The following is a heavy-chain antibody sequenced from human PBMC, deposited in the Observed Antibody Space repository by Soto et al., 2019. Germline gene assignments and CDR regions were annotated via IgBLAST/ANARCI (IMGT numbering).Heavy chain of an antibody. CDR3: ARQCRGVTCNWFAP. Sequence: SETLSLTCTVSSGSISSTIYSWDWIRQPPGKGLEWIGSIFYSGSTYYNPSLKSRVTISVDTSKNQFSLTLTSVTAADTAVYYCARQCRGVTCNWFAPWGQGTLVTVSP. D-gene: IGHD2-15*01. V-gene: IGHV4-39*01. CDR1: SGSISSTIYS. J-gene: IGHJ5*02. CDR2: IFYSGST.